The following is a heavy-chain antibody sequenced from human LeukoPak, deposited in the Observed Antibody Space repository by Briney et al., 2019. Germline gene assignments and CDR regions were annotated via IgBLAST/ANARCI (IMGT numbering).Heavy chain of an antibody. CDR2: ISGSGGST. Sequence: GGSLRLSCAASGFTFSSYAMSWVRQAPGEGLEWVSAISGSGGSTYYADSVKGRFTISRDNSKNTLYLQMNSLRAEDTAVYYCATVRDCSSTSCYGRFDYWGQGTLVTVSS. V-gene: IGHV3-23*01. J-gene: IGHJ4*02. D-gene: IGHD2-2*01. CDR1: GFTFSSYA. CDR3: ATVRDCSSTSCYGRFDY.